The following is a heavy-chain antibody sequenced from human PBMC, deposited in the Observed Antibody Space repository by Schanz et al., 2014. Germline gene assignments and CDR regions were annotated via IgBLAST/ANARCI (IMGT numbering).Heavy chain of an antibody. CDR2: ISGSGETT. CDR1: GFTFSSYL. J-gene: IGHJ5*02. CDR3: ARDMTIAPA. D-gene: IGHD6-13*01. Sequence: EVQLVESGGGLVQPGGSLTLSCAASGFTFSSYLMSWVRQAPGKGLEWVSAISGSGETTYYADSVKGRFTISRDNSKNALYLQMNSLRAEDTAMFYCARDMTIAPAWGQGTLVTVSS. V-gene: IGHV3-23*04.